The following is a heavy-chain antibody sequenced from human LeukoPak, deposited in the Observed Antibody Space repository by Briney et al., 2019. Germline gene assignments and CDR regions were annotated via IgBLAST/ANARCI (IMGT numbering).Heavy chain of an antibody. CDR3: ARHYGP. V-gene: IGHV4-59*02. J-gene: IGHJ4*02. D-gene: IGHD3-16*01. CDR1: GDSVSGYY. CDR2: IHSSGST. Sequence: PSETLSLTCGVSGDSVSGYYWSWIRRPPEKGLEWIGYIHSSGSTNYSPSLKSRLALSVDTSKNQFSLNLNSVTAADTAVYYCARHYGPWGQGTLVTVSS.